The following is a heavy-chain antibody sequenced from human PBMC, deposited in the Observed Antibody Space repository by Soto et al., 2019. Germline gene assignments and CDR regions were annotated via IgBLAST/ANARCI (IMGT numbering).Heavy chain of an antibody. J-gene: IGHJ4*02. Sequence: QVQLVQSGAEVKKPGASVKVSCKASGYTFIHYYIHWVRQAPGQGLAWMAIINPNGGSTNYAQKFRGRVTVTSDPSTTTVSMELNSRGSDDTAVYFCARSLLQGDFWGQGTLVTVSS. D-gene: IGHD2-21*01. CDR3: ARSLLQGDF. CDR2: INPNGGST. CDR1: GYTFIHYY. V-gene: IGHV1-46*01.